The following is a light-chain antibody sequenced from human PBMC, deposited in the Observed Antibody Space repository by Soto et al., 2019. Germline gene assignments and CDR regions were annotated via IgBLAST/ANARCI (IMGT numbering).Light chain of an antibody. Sequence: DIQMTQSPSSLSASVGDRVTITCRASQSIVTWLAWYQQKPGKAPKLLIYEPSSLETGVPSRFSGTGSGTEFTLTISSLQPDDSAAYYCQQYHSSPYTFGQGTKVEIK. J-gene: IGKJ2*01. CDR3: QQYHSSPYT. CDR2: EPS. V-gene: IGKV1-5*03. CDR1: QSIVTW.